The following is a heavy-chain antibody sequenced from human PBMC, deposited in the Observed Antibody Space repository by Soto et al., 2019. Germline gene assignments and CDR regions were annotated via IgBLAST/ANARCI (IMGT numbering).Heavy chain of an antibody. J-gene: IGHJ6*02. V-gene: IGHV4-30-4*01. CDR3: DRDGPYYYGMDV. Sequence: SETLSLTCSVSGGSITNTDYYWNWIRQSPGKGLEWIGSIDYSGSTYYNPSLKSRVIISADTSKNLFSLELRSVTAADTALYFPDRDGPYYYGMDVWGQGTTVTVSS. CDR1: GGSITNTDYY. CDR2: IDYSGST.